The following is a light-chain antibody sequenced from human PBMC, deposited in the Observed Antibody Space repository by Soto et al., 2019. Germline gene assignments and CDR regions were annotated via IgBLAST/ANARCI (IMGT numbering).Light chain of an antibody. CDR1: QSLLHSNGNIY. J-gene: IGKJ1*01. Sequence: DIVLTQSPLSLPVTPGEPASISCRSSQSLLHSNGNIYLYWYLQKPGQSPQLLIYLGSIRAYGVPDRFSGSGSGTGFTLKITRVEAEDVGVYYCTQAIQAPRTFGLGTKVEI. CDR2: LGS. CDR3: TQAIQAPRT. V-gene: IGKV2-28*01.